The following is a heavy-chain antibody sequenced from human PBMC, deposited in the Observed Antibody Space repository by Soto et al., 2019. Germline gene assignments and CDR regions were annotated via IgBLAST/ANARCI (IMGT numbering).Heavy chain of an antibody. D-gene: IGHD6-6*01. V-gene: IGHV3-13*01. CDR3: ARGGSSSLRYYYYYGMDV. CDR1: GFTFSSYD. J-gene: IGHJ6*02. CDR2: IGTAGDT. Sequence: EVQLVESGGGLVQPGGSLRLSCAASGFTFSSYDMHWVRQATGKGLEWVSAIGTAGDTYYPGSVKGRFTTSRENAKNSLYFQMNSLRAEDTAVYYCARGGSSSLRYYYYYGMDVWGQGTTVTVSS.